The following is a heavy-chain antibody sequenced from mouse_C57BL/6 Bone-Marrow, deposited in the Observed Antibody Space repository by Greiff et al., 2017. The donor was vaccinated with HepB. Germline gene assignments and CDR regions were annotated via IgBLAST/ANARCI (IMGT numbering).Heavy chain of an antibody. V-gene: IGHV1-15*01. CDR3: TRVTDWECY. D-gene: IGHD4-1*01. CDR2: IYTETGGT. CDR1: GYTFTDYE. Sequence: QVQLKESGAELVRPGASVTLSCKASGYTFTDYEMHWVKQTPVHGLEWIGAIYTETGGTDYNQKFKGKAILTADKSSSTPYMELSSLTSAASAVYYCTRVTDWECYWGQGTTLTVSS. J-gene: IGHJ2*01.